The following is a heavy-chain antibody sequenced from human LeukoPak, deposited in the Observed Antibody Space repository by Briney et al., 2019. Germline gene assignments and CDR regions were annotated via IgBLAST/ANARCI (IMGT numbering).Heavy chain of an antibody. CDR1: GFNFSSYS. V-gene: IGHV3-21*01. CDR2: ISSSSSYI. Sequence: GGSLRLSCAASGFNFSSYSMNWVRQAPGKGLKWVSSISSSSSYIYYADSVKGRFTISRDNAKNSLYLQMNSLRAEDTAVYYCARVNYDSSGYPPLDYYYYMDVWGKGTTVTVSS. CDR3: ARVNYDSSGYPPLDYYYYMDV. D-gene: IGHD3-22*01. J-gene: IGHJ6*03.